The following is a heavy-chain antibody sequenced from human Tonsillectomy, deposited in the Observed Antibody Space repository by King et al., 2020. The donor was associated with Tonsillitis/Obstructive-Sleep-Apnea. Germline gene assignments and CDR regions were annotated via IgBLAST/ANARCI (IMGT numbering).Heavy chain of an antibody. V-gene: IGHV1-69*10. Sequence: QLVQSGAEVKKPGSSVEVSCKASGGTFSSYAISWVRQAPGQGLEWMGGIIPILGIANYAQKFQGRVTITADKSTSTAYMELSSLRSEDTAVYYCARANALVPGYFDYWGQGTLVTVSS. D-gene: IGHD6-13*01. CDR1: GGTFSSYA. J-gene: IGHJ4*02. CDR3: ARANALVPGYFDY. CDR2: IIPILGIA.